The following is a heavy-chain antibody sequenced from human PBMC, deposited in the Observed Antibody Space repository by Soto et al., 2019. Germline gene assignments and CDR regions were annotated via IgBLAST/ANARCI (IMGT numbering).Heavy chain of an antibody. J-gene: IGHJ3*02. D-gene: IGHD3-9*01. CDR2: IHHSGSA. CDR3: ARTYYDISTGSLSHALDI. V-gene: IGHV4-4*02. CDR1: GGSISSHNW. Sequence: QVQLQESGPGLMNPSGTLSLTCAVSGGSISSHNWWSWVRQSPGKGLEWIGEIHHSGSATYYPSLRSRVTISVDKSTNQFSLKLTSVTAADTAMYYCARTYYDISTGSLSHALDIWGQGTMVTVSS.